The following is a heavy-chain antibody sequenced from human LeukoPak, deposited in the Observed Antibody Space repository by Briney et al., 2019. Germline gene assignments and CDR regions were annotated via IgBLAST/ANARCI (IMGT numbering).Heavy chain of an antibody. J-gene: IGHJ4*02. CDR2: ISTSGTP. V-gene: IGHV4-61*02. Sequence: PSETLSLTCTVSGDSISSGEYYWNWIRQPAGKRLEWIGRISTSGTPNYNPSFRGRLTISIDTSKNQFSLNLRSVTAAETGIYYCARGPYWGQGTLVTVSS. CDR1: GDSISSGEYY. CDR3: ARGPY.